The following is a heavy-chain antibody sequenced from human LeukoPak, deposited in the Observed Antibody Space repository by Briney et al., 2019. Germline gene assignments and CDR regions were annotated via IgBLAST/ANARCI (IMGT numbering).Heavy chain of an antibody. V-gene: IGHV1-18*01. CDR3: ARVVPKWYSSSWYYGY. Sequence: ASVKVSFKASGYTFTSYGISWVRQAPGQGLEWMGWISAYNGNTNYAQKLQGRVTMTTDTSTSTAYMELRSLRSEDTAVYYCARVVPKWYSSSWYYGYWGQGTLVTVSS. D-gene: IGHD6-13*01. CDR2: ISAYNGNT. CDR1: GYTFTSYG. J-gene: IGHJ4*02.